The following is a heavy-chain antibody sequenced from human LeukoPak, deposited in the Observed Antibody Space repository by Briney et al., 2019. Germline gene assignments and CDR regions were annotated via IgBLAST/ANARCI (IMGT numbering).Heavy chain of an antibody. D-gene: IGHD3-16*01. CDR3: GKRTVAGTWGNNWFDP. CDR1: GFTFSSYA. V-gene: IGHV3-23*01. J-gene: IGHJ5*02. CDR2: ISYTGSST. Sequence: PGGSLRLSCAASGFTFSSYAMNWVRQAPGKGLEWVSVISYTGSSTYYADSVKGRFTISRDNSKNTLYLQMNSLRAEDTAIYYCGKRTVAGTWGNNWFDPWGQGTLVTVSS.